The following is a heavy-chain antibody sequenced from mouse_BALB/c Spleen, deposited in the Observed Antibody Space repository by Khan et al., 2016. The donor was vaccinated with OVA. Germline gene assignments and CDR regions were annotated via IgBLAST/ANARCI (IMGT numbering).Heavy chain of an antibody. CDR1: GYSITSDYA. Sequence: EVQLQESGPGLVKPSQSLSLTCTVTGYSITSDYAWNWIRQFPGNKLEWMGYISYSGSTSSHPSLKSRISINRDTSKNQFFLQLNSVTTEDTATYYCSRGTVGRFAYWGQGTLVTVSA. CDR3: SRGTVGRFAY. CDR2: ISYSGST. V-gene: IGHV3-2*02. J-gene: IGHJ3*01. D-gene: IGHD1-1*01.